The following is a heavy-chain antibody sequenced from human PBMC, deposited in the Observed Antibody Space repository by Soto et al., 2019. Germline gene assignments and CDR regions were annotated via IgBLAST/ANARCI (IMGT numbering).Heavy chain of an antibody. D-gene: IGHD2-15*01. V-gene: IGHV4-30-4*01. CDR2: IYKSATT. CDR3: ARGRYCLTGRCFPNWFDS. CDR1: GDSISSVDSF. Sequence: QVQLVESGPGLVKPSQTLSLTCSVSGDSISSVDSFWAWIRQPPGQALEYIGYIYKSATTYYNPACESRAAISLDTSKSQFSLNVTSVTAADTAVYFCARGRYCLTGRCFPNWFDSWGQGTLVTVSS. J-gene: IGHJ5*01.